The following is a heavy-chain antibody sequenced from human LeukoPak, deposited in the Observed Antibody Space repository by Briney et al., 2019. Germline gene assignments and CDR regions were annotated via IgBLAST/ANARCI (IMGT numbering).Heavy chain of an antibody. CDR2: IIPIFGTA. J-gene: IGHJ3*02. V-gene: IGHV1-69*06. CDR3: ARDLRRTTVTTFHDAFDI. D-gene: IGHD4-17*01. Sequence: SVKVSCKASGGTFSSYAISWVRQAPGQGLGWMGGIIPIFGTANYAQKFQGRVTITADKSTSTAYMELSSLRSEDTAVYYCARDLRRTTVTTFHDAFDIWGQGTMVTVSS. CDR1: GGTFSSYA.